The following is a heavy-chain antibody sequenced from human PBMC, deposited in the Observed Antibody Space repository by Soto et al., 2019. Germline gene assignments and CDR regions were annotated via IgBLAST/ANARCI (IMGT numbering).Heavy chain of an antibody. D-gene: IGHD6-19*01. V-gene: IGHV3-23*01. Sequence: PGGSLRLSCAASGFTFSSYAMSWVRQAPGKGLEWVSAISGSGGSTYYADSVKGRFTISRDNSKNTLYLQMNSLRAEDTAVYYCANAPIAVAGSPNDYWGQGTLVTVSS. CDR2: ISGSGGST. CDR3: ANAPIAVAGSPNDY. CDR1: GFTFSSYA. J-gene: IGHJ4*02.